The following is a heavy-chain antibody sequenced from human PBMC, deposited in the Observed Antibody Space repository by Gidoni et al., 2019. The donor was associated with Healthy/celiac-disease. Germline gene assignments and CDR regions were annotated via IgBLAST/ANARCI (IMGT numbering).Heavy chain of an antibody. CDR2: ISSSSSYI. CDR3: ARDYDFWSGPIPDAFDI. Sequence: EVQLVESGGGLVKPGGSLSLSCAASGFTFSRYSMNWVRQAPGKGLEWVSSISSSSSYIYYADSVKGRVTISRDNAKNSLYLQMNSLRAEDTAVYYCARDYDFWSGPIPDAFDIWGQGTMVTVSS. V-gene: IGHV3-21*01. D-gene: IGHD3-3*01. CDR1: GFTFSRYS. J-gene: IGHJ3*02.